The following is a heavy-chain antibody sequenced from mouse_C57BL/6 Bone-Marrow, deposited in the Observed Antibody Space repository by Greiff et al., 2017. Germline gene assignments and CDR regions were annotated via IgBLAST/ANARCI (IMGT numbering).Heavy chain of an antibody. J-gene: IGHJ4*01. V-gene: IGHV5-9*01. CDR3: ARQGVYYFYAMDY. CDR2: ISGGGGNT. CDR1: GFTFSSYT. D-gene: IGHD2-1*01. Sequence: EVKLVESGGGLVKPGGSLKLSCAASGFTFSSYTMSWVRQTPEKRLEWVATISGGGGNTYYPDSVKGRFTISRDNAKNTLDLQMSSLRSEDTALYYCARQGVYYFYAMDYWGQGTSVTVSS.